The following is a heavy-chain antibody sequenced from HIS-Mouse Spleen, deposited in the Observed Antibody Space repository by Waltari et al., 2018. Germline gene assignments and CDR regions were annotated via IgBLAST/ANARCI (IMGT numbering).Heavy chain of an antibody. CDR3: AREIPYSSSWYDWYFDL. D-gene: IGHD6-13*01. Sequence: QLQLQESGPGLVKPSETLSLTCTVSGGSISSSSYYWGWIRQPPGKGLGWIGSIEYRGSTYSNPSLMSRVTISVDTSKNQFSLKLSSVTAADTAVYYCAREIPYSSSWYDWYFDLWGRGTLVTVSS. J-gene: IGHJ2*01. V-gene: IGHV4-39*07. CDR1: GGSISSSSYY. CDR2: IEYRGST.